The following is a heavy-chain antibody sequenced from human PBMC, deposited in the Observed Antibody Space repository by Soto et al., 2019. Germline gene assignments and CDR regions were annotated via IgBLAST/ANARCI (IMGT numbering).Heavy chain of an antibody. CDR1: GGSISVNY. CDR3: ARRGGWHDF. J-gene: IGHJ4*02. D-gene: IGHD1-26*01. CDR2: ISSNGDA. V-gene: IGHV4-59*01. Sequence: SETLSLTCTVSGGSISVNYWSWIRQPPGKGLEWIAYISSNGDANYNPSLRSRVTIGIDTSNNQFSLRLNSVTAADTAVYYCARRGGWHDFWGQGILVTVSS.